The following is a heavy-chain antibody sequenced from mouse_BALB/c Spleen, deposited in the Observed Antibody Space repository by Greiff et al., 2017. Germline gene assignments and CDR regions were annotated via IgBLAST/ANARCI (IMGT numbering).Heavy chain of an antibody. Sequence: EVQLVESGGGLVQPGGSRKLSCAASGFTFSSFGMHWVRQAPEKGLEWVAYISSGSSTIYYADTVKGRFTISRDNPKNTLFLQMTSLRSEDTAMYYCARGLGREYYFDYWGQGTTLTVSS. CDR2: ISSGSSTI. CDR3: ARGLGREYYFDY. J-gene: IGHJ2*01. CDR1: GFTFSSFG. V-gene: IGHV5-17*02. D-gene: IGHD4-1*01.